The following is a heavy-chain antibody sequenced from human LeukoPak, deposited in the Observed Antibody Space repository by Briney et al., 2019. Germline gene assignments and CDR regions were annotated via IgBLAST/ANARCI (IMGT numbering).Heavy chain of an antibody. CDR2: ISDSGGTT. D-gene: IGHD5-12*01. CDR1: GFTFSTYA. Sequence: GGSLRLSCAASGFTFSTYAMSWVRQAPGKGLEWVSGISDSGGTTYYADSVKGRFTISRDNSKNTLYLQMYSLRAEHTAVYYCAKHSYRVDSFTDYWGQGTLVTVSS. CDR3: AKHSYRVDSFTDY. J-gene: IGHJ4*02. V-gene: IGHV3-23*01.